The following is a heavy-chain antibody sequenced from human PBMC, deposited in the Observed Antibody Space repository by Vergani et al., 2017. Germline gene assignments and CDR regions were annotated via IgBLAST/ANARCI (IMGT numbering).Heavy chain of an antibody. CDR2: ISGSGGST. Sequence: EVQLLESGGGLVQPGGSLRLSCAASGFTFSSYAMSWVRQAPGKGLEWVSAISGSGGSTYYADSVKGRFTISRDNSKNTLYLQMNSLRAEDTAVYYCAKGGXGHYDILTGHGGWYYFDYWGQGTLVTVSS. CDR1: GFTFSSYA. D-gene: IGHD3-9*01. J-gene: IGHJ4*02. V-gene: IGHV3-23*01. CDR3: AKGGXGHYDILTGHGGWYYFDY.